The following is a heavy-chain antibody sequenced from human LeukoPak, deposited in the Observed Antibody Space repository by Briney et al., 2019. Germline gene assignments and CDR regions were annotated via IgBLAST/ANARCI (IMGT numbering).Heavy chain of an antibody. Sequence: PSQTLSLTCTVSGGSISSGDYYWSWIRQPPGKGLEWIGYIYYSGSTYYNPSLKSRVTISVDTSKNQFSLKLSSVTAADTAVYYCARDRGGSALSGTTVTTEGAFDIWGQGTMVTVSS. CDR2: IYYSGST. CDR1: GGSISSGDYY. V-gene: IGHV4-30-4*01. CDR3: ARDRGGSALSGTTVTTEGAFDI. D-gene: IGHD4-17*01. J-gene: IGHJ3*02.